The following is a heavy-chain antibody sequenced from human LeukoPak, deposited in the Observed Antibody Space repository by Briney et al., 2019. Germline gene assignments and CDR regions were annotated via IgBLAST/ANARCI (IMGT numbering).Heavy chain of an antibody. Sequence: GGSLRLSCAASGLSVSHNYMTWVRQAPGKGLQWVSMIRSDTGTDYADSVKGRFTISRDSSNNTLFLQMNSLRAEDTAVYYCAKSPSTGVVVPAVIQLYFDYWGQGTLVTVSS. CDR3: AKSPSTGVVVPAVIQLYFDY. CDR1: GLSVSHNY. J-gene: IGHJ4*02. CDR2: IRSDTGT. V-gene: IGHV3-66*01. D-gene: IGHD2-2*01.